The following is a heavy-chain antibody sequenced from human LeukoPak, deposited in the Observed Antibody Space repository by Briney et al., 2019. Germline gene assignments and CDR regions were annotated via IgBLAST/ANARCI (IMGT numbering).Heavy chain of an antibody. V-gene: IGHV1-8*03. CDR3: ARVAGSIDY. CDR1: GYSFTTYD. CDR2: MNLKSGYT. D-gene: IGHD1-26*01. Sequence: ASVKVSCKASGYSFTTYDINWVRQATGQGLEWMGWMNLKSGYTGYAQKFQGRVTITRDTYTSTVYMELSSLRSEDTAVYYCARVAGSIDYWGQGTLVTVSS. J-gene: IGHJ4*02.